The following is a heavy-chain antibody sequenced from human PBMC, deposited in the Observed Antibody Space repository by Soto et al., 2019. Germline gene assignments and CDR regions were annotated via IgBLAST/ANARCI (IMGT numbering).Heavy chain of an antibody. V-gene: IGHV3-30*18. CDR3: VKERYGQLWLEDYGMDV. Sequence: QVLLVESGGGVVQPGRSLRLSCAASGFTFSSYALHWVRQAPGKGLEWVAFIQSDGRDEYYADSVRGRFTISRDNSKNTLYLQMNSLRAEDTAVYYCVKERYGQLWLEDYGMDVWGQGTTVTVSS. D-gene: IGHD5-18*01. CDR2: IQSDGRDE. CDR1: GFTFSSYA. J-gene: IGHJ6*02.